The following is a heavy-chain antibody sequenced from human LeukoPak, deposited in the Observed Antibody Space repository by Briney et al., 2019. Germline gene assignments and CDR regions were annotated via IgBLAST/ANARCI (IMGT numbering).Heavy chain of an antibody. J-gene: IGHJ4*02. CDR1: GGSFSGYY. Sequence: PSETLSLTCAVYGGSFSGYYWSWIRQPPGKGLEWIGEINHSGSTNYNPSLKSRVTISVDTSKNQFSLKLSSATAADTAVYYCARGEPNDYWGQGTLVTVSS. CDR3: ARGEPNDY. CDR2: INHSGST. V-gene: IGHV4-34*01.